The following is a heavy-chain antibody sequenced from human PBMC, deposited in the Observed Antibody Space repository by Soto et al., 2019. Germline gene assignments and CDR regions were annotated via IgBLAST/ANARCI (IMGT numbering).Heavy chain of an antibody. D-gene: IGHD3-10*01. CDR3: AKGVRNYYGSGSLDY. CDR1: GFTFSSYA. Sequence: EVQLLESGGGLVQPGGSLRLSCAASGFTFSSYAMSWVRQAPGKGLEWVSAISGSGGSTYYADSVKGRFTISRDNSKNRLYLQMNSLRAEDTAVYYCAKGVRNYYGSGSLDYWGQGTLVTVSS. CDR2: ISGSGGST. V-gene: IGHV3-23*01. J-gene: IGHJ4*02.